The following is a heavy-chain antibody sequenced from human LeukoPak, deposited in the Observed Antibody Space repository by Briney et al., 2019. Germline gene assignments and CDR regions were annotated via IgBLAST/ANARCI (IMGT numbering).Heavy chain of an antibody. J-gene: IGHJ4*02. CDR2: IKEDGREK. Sequence: GGSLRLSCATSGFTFSSSWMSWVRQAPGKGLECVANIKEDGREKYYVDSVKGRFTISRDNAENSLFLQMNSLRAEDTAVYFCASAGGDSRSPLPFYYWGQGTLVTVSS. D-gene: IGHD6-6*01. CDR3: ASAGGDSRSPLPFYY. CDR1: GFTFSSSW. V-gene: IGHV3-7*03.